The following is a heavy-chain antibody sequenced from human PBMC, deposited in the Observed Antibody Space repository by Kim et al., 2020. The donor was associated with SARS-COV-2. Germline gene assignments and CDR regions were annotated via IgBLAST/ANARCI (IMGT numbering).Heavy chain of an antibody. Sequence: SAMYSADSVKGRFSVSRDNAKNSLYLQMNSLGAEDTALYYCARGTGTFFDYWGRGTLVTVSS. CDR3: ARGTGTFFDY. D-gene: IGHD3-9*01. J-gene: IGHJ4*02. CDR2: SAM. V-gene: IGHV3-11*01.